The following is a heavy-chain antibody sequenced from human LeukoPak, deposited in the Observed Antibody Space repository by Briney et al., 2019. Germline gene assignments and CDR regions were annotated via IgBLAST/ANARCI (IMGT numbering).Heavy chain of an antibody. J-gene: IGHJ4*02. CDR2: ISYDGSNK. CDR1: GFTFSSYA. D-gene: IGHD6-19*01. V-gene: IGHV3-30*01. CDR3: ARPSKKAVAGMLYYFDY. Sequence: GGSLRLSCAASGFTFSSYAVHWVRQAPGKGLEWVAVISYDGSNKYYADSVKGRFTISRDNSKNTLYLQMNSLRAEDTAVYYCARPSKKAVAGMLYYFDYWGQGTLVTVSS.